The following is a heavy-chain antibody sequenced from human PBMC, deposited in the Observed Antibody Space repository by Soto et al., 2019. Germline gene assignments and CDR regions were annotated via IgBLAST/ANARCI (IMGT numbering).Heavy chain of an antibody. D-gene: IGHD2-8*01. CDR3: ARPPYPGCINAVCYPLDY. V-gene: IGHV1-46*01. Sequence: QVQLVQSGAEVKKPGASVKISCKASGYTFTSYYMHWVRQAPGQGLECMGIINPSGGSTNYAQKLQGRVAMTRDTSTSTVYMELNSLGSADTAVCSCARPPYPGCINAVCYPLDYWGQGTLVTVSS. CDR1: GYTFTSYY. CDR2: INPSGGST. J-gene: IGHJ4*02.